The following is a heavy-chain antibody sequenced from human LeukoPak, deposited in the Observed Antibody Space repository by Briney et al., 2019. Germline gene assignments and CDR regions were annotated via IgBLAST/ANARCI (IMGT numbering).Heavy chain of an antibody. J-gene: IGHJ4*02. CDR1: GYTFTIYY. Sequence: ASVKVSFKASGYTFTIYYMHWVRQAPGQGLEWMGIINPSGGSTSYAQKFQGRVTVTRDTSTSTVYMELSSLRSEDTAVYYCARARAVDTDMLDYWGQGTLVTVSS. CDR3: ARARAVDTDMLDY. D-gene: IGHD5-18*01. V-gene: IGHV1-46*01. CDR2: INPSGGST.